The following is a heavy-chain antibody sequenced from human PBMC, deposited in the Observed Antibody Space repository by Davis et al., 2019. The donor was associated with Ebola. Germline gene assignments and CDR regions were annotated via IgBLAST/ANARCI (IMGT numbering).Heavy chain of an antibody. CDR3: AKDLYSSGWQPRFDY. D-gene: IGHD6-19*01. CDR2: ISGSGGST. J-gene: IGHJ4*02. V-gene: IGHV3-23*01. CDR1: GFTFSSYA. Sequence: PGESLKISCAASGFTFSSYAMSWVRQAPGKGLEWVSAISGSGGSTYYADSVKGRFTISRDNSKNTLYLQMNSLRAEDTAVYYCAKDLYSSGWQPRFDYWGQGTLVTVSS.